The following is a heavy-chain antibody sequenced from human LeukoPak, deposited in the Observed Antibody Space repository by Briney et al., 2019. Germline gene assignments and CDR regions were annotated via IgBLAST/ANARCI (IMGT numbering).Heavy chain of an antibody. CDR2: IIPVLGVS. D-gene: IGHD1-1*01. Sequence: ASVKVSCKASGGSFSSYVITWVRQAPGQGLEWMGRIIPVLGVSNFAQKFQGRVTITAEKSTNTAHMELSRLESGDTAVYYCTRDVSPRYNWNDDGDAFDIWGQGTMVTVSS. CDR1: GGSFSSYV. CDR3: TRDVSPRYNWNDDGDAFDI. V-gene: IGHV1-69*04. J-gene: IGHJ3*02.